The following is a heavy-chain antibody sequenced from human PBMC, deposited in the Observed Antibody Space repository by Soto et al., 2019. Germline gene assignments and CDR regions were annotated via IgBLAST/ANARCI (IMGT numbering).Heavy chain of an antibody. CDR3: AKDEPSYYYDSSGNGYFDY. Sequence: VGSLRLSCAASGFTFSSYGMHWVRQAPGKGLEWVAVISYDGSNKYYADSVKGRFTISRDNSKNTLYLQMNGLRAEDTAVYYCAKDEPSYYYDSSGNGYFDYWGQGTLVTVSS. J-gene: IGHJ4*02. V-gene: IGHV3-30*18. CDR2: ISYDGSNK. CDR1: GFTFSSYG. D-gene: IGHD3-22*01.